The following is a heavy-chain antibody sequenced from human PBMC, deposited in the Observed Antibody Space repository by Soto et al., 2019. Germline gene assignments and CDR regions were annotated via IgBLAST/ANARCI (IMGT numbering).Heavy chain of an antibody. J-gene: IGHJ4*02. Sequence: HPGGSLRLSCAASGFTFSSYAMHWVRQAPGKGLEWVAVISYDGSNKYYADSVKGRFTISRDNSKNTLYLQMNSLRAEDTAVYYCAREEAVAGTFDYWGQGTLVTVSS. CDR3: AREEAVAGTFDY. D-gene: IGHD6-19*01. CDR1: GFTFSSYA. V-gene: IGHV3-30-3*01. CDR2: ISYDGSNK.